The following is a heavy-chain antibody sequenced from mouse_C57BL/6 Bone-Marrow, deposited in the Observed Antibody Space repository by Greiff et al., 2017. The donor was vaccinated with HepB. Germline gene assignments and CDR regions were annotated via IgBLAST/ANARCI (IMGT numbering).Heavy chain of an antibody. V-gene: IGHV1-63*01. Sequence: QVQLQQSGAELVRPGTSVKMSCKASGYTFTNYWIGWAKQRPGHGLEWIGDIYPGGGYTNYNEKFKGKATLTADKSSSTAYMQFSSLTSEDSAIYYCARYYDNSSYSFDYWGQGTTLTVSS. CDR3: ARYYDNSSYSFDY. CDR2: IYPGGGYT. D-gene: IGHD2-4*01. CDR1: GYTFTNYW. J-gene: IGHJ2*01.